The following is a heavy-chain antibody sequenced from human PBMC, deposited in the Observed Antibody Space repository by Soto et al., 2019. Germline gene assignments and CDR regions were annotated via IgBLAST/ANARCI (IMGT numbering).Heavy chain of an antibody. CDR1: SDSISSNNW. CDR3: ARGGTGNFDY. D-gene: IGHD1-1*01. V-gene: IGHV4-4*02. CDR2: IYHTGST. J-gene: IGHJ4*02. Sequence: SETLSLTCAVSSDSISSNNWWTWVRQPPGKGLEWIGEIYHTGSTNYNPSLKSRVTISVDKSKNQFSLKLSSVTAADTAVYYCARGGTGNFDYWGQGTLVTSP.